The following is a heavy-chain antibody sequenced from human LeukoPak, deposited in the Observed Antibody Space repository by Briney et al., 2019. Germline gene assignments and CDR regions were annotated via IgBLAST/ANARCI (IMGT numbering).Heavy chain of an antibody. CDR3: AIAAAGKDYYYDMDV. V-gene: IGHV1-69*04. CDR1: GGTFSSYA. J-gene: IGHJ6*02. D-gene: IGHD6-13*01. Sequence: ASVKVSCKASGGTFSSYAISWVRQAPGQGLEWMGRIIPIFGIANYAQKFQGRVTITADKSTSTAYMELSSLRSEDTAVYYCAIAAAGKDYYYDMDVWGQGTTVTVSS. CDR2: IIPIFGIA.